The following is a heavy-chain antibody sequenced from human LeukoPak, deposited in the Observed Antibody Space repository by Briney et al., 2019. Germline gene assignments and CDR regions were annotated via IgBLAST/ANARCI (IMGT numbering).Heavy chain of an antibody. V-gene: IGHV3-11*06. CDR2: ISSSSSYT. CDR3: ASSTYYYDSSGPSDY. D-gene: IGHD3-22*01. J-gene: IGHJ4*02. Sequence: KPGGSLRLSCAASGFTFSDYYVSWIRQAPGKGLEWVSYISSSSSYTNYADSVKGRFTISRDNAKNSLYLQMNSLRAEDTAVYYCASSTYYYDSSGPSDYWGQGTLVTVSS. CDR1: GFTFSDYY.